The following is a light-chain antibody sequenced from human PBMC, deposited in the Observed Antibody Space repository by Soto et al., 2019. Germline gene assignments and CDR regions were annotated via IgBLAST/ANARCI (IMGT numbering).Light chain of an antibody. CDR1: SGDVGGYDS. Sequence: QSALTQPPSASGSPGQSVTISCTGTSGDVGGYDSVSWYQQHPGKAPRLMIYDVFKRPSRVPDRFSGSKSGNTASLTVSGLQAEDEADYYCNSYAGGTYVFGTGTKLTVL. CDR2: DVF. J-gene: IGLJ1*01. CDR3: NSYAGGTYV. V-gene: IGLV2-8*01.